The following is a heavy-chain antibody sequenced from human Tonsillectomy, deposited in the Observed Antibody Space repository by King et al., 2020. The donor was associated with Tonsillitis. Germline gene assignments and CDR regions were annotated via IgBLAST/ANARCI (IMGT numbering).Heavy chain of an antibody. CDR1: GFTFSSYG. Sequence: VQLVESGGGVVQPGRSLRLSCAASGFTFSSYGMHWVRQAPGKGLEWVAVISYDGSNKYYADSVKGRFTISRDNSKNTLYLQMNSLRAEDTAVYYCAKEKGDFWSGYPFGGVFDPWGQGTLVTVSS. J-gene: IGHJ5*02. CDR2: ISYDGSNK. D-gene: IGHD3-3*01. V-gene: IGHV3-30*18. CDR3: AKEKGDFWSGYPFGGVFDP.